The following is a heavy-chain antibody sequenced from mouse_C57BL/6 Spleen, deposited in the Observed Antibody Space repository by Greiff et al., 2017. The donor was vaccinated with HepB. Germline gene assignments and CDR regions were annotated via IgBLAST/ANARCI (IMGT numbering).Heavy chain of an antibody. CDR3: ARGIYYDYDGYFDV. CDR2: ISYDGSN. D-gene: IGHD2-4*01. V-gene: IGHV3-6*01. J-gene: IGHJ1*03. CDR1: GYSITSGYY. Sequence: EVQLQESGPGLVKPSQSLSLTCSVTGYSITSGYYWNWIRQFPGNKLQWMGYISYDGSNNYNPSLKNRISITRDTSKNQFFLKLNSVTTEDTATYYCARGIYYDYDGYFDVWGTGTTVTVSS.